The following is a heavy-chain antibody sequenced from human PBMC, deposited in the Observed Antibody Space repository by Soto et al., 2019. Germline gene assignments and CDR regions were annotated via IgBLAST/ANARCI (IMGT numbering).Heavy chain of an antibody. CDR3: ARDRQEKYFDY. CDR2: ISGSGFNT. V-gene: IGHV3-23*01. CDR1: GFSSSIYA. J-gene: IGHJ4*02. Sequence: PGGSLRLSCAASGFSSSIYAMNWVRQAPGKGLEWVSSISGSGFNTFYAESVKGRFTISRDNSRNTLFLQMDSLRAGDTAVYYCARDRQEKYFDYWGQGTLVTVSS.